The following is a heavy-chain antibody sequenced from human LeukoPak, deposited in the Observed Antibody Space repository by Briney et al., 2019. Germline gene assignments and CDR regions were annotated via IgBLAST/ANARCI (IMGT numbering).Heavy chain of an antibody. CDR1: GYTLTELS. V-gene: IGHV1-24*01. Sequence: EASVKVSCKVSGYTLTELSMHWVRQAPGKGLEWMGGFDPEDGETIYAQKFQGRVTMTEDTSTDTAYMELSSLRSEDTAVYYCATSRYNWNYSAFDIWGQGTMVTVSS. CDR2: FDPEDGET. D-gene: IGHD1-7*01. CDR3: ATSRYNWNYSAFDI. J-gene: IGHJ3*02.